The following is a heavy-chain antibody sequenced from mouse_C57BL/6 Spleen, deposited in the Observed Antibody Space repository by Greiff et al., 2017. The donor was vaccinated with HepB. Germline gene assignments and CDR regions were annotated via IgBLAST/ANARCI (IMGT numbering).Heavy chain of an antibody. CDR3: AREGIYFDEFYAMDY. Sequence: EVQLQQSGPELVKPGASVKMSCKASGYTFTDYNMHWVKQSHGKSLEWIGYIHPNHGGTSYNQKFKGKATLTVNKSSSTAYMELRSLTSEDSAVYYCAREGIYFDEFYAMDYWGQGTSVTVSA. J-gene: IGHJ4*01. V-gene: IGHV1-22*01. CDR2: IHPNHGGT. D-gene: IGHD2-4*01. CDR1: GYTFTDYN.